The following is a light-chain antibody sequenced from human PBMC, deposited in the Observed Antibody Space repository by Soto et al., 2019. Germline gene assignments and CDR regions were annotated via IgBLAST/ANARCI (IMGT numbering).Light chain of an antibody. Sequence: EIVMTQSPATLSVSPGERATLSCRASQSIGTSLAWYQQKPGQAPRLLIYDASSRATGIPARFNGSGSGTDFSLTISSLEPEDSAVYYCQQRSSWPLGTFGQGTKVDIK. CDR2: DAS. CDR1: QSIGTS. J-gene: IGKJ1*01. CDR3: QQRSSWPLGT. V-gene: IGKV3-11*01.